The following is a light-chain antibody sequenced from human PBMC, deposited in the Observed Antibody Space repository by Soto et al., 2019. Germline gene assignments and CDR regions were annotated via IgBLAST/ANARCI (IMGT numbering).Light chain of an antibody. V-gene: IGKV1-5*01. CDR3: QQYNNYPRT. J-gene: IGKJ1*01. CDR2: DAS. Sequence: DIQMTQSPSTLSASIGDRVTITCRASESIRTWLAWYQHKPGKAPKFLIYDASTLESGVPSRFSGSGSGTEFTLTISSLQPDDFAPYYCQQYNNYPRTFGQWTKVEIK. CDR1: ESIRTW.